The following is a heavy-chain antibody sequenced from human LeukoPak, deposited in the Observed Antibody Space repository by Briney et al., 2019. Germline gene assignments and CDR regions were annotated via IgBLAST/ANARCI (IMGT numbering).Heavy chain of an antibody. V-gene: IGHV4-4*07. CDR2: IYKSGTT. D-gene: IGHD2/OR15-2a*01. CDR3: ARSFLDYMDV. CDR1: GESINPYY. Sequence: SETLSLTCTVAGESINPYYWNWIRQSAGKGLEWIGHIYKSGTTNFNPSLTSRVTMSLDTSRNQFSLKLRSVTAADTAVYFCARSFLDYMDVWGKGTTVTVSS. J-gene: IGHJ6*03.